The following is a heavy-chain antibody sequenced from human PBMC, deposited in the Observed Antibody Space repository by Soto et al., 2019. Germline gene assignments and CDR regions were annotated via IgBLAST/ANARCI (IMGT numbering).Heavy chain of an antibody. Sequence: QVQLQEPGPGLVKPSQTLSLTCTVSGGSISSGGDNWSWIRQHPGKGLEWIGYIYYSGSTNYNPSLKSRVTISVDTSKNQFSLKLSSVTAADTAVYYCARVWYLNWFDPWGQGTLVTVSS. J-gene: IGHJ5*02. V-gene: IGHV4-31*03. CDR3: ARVWYLNWFDP. D-gene: IGHD6-13*01. CDR2: IYYSGST. CDR1: GGSISSGGDN.